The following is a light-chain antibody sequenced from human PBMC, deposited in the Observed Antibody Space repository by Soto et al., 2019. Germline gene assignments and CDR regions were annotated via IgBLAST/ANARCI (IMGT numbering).Light chain of an antibody. CDR2: EVS. Sequence: QCVLTQPASVSGSPGQSITISCTGTSSDVGAYDFVSWYQQHPDKAPKLMIYEVSNRPSGVSHRFSGSKSVNTATLTISGLQAEDEADYYCSSYPPSSTRVCGPGTKVPVL. J-gene: IGLJ1*01. V-gene: IGLV2-14*03. CDR1: SSDVGAYDF. CDR3: SSYPPSSTRV.